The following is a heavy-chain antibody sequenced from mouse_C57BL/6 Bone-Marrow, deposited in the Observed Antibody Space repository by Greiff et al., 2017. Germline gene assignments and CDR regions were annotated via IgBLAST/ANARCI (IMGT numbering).Heavy chain of an antibody. J-gene: IGHJ4*01. CDR3: ARGDYGNAMDY. V-gene: IGHV5-16*01. D-gene: IGHD1-1*01. CDR2: INYDGSST. CDR1: GFTFSDYY. Sequence: DVMLVESEGGLVQPGSSMKLSCTASGFTFSDYYMAWVRQVPEKGLEWVANINYDGSSTYYLDSLKSRFIISRDNAKNILYLQMSSLKSEDTATYYCARGDYGNAMDYWGQGTSVTVSS.